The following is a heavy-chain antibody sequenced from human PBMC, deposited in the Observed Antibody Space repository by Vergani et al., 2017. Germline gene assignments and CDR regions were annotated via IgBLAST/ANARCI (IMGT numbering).Heavy chain of an antibody. V-gene: IGHV3-33*01. Sequence: QVQLVESGGGVVQPGRSLRLSCAASGFTFSSYGMHWVRQAPGKGLEWVAVIWYDGSNKYYADSVKGRFTISRDNSKNTLYLQMNSLRAEDTAVYYCASGYSGYDSFSQLFDLWGRGTLVTVSS. CDR1: GFTFSSYG. D-gene: IGHD5-12*01. CDR2: IWYDGSNK. CDR3: ASGYSGYDSFSQLFDL. J-gene: IGHJ2*01.